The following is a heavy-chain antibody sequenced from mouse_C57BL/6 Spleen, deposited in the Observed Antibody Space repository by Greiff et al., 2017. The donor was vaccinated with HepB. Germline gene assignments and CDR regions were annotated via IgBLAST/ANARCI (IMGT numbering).Heavy chain of an antibody. V-gene: IGHV1-64*01. Sequence: QVQLQQPGAELVKPGASVKLSCKASGYTFTSYWMHWVKQRPGQGLEWIGMIHPNSGSTNYNEKFKSKATLTVDKSSSTAYMQLSSLTSEDAAVYYCARSNYDDVLFAYWGQGTLVTVSA. J-gene: IGHJ3*01. CDR1: GYTFTSYW. CDR3: ARSNYDDVLFAY. CDR2: IHPNSGST. D-gene: IGHD2-4*01.